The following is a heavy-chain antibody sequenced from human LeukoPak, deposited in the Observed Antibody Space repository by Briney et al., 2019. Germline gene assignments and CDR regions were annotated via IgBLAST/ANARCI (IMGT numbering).Heavy chain of an antibody. D-gene: IGHD3-22*01. CDR3: VKMGTYYYDSRGSNY. CDR1: GFTFSSYA. Sequence: PGGSLRLSCSASGFTFSSYAMHWVRQAPGKGLEYVSAINSNGGTTYYSDSVKGRFTISRDNSKNTLYLQMSSLRAEDTAVYYCVKMGTYYYDSRGSNYWGQGTLVTVSS. CDR2: INSNGGTT. J-gene: IGHJ4*02. V-gene: IGHV3-64D*09.